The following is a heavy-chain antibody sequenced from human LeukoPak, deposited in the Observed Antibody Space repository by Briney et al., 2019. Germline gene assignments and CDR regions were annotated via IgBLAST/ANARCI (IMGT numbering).Heavy chain of an antibody. D-gene: IGHD2-2*01. CDR3: AKEGGRSSTSCHSPNDY. CDR2: ISGSGGST. J-gene: IGHJ4*02. V-gene: IGHV3-23*01. Sequence: GGSLSLSCAASGLTFSSYAMSWVRQAPGKGLEWVSAISGSGGSTYYADPVKGRFTISRDNFKNTLYLQMNSLRAEDTAVYYCAKEGGRSSTSCHSPNDYWGQGTLVTVSS. CDR1: GLTFSSYA.